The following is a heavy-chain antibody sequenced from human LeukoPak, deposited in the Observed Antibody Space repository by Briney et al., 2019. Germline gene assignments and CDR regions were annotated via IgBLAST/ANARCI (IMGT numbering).Heavy chain of an antibody. CDR1: GYTFTGYY. Sequence: ASVKVSCKASGYTFTGYYMHWVRQAPGQGLEWMGWINPNSGGTNYAQKFQGRVTMTRDTSISTAYMELSRLRSEDTAVYYCAKGHIVATIGGNDYWGQGTLVTVSS. J-gene: IGHJ4*02. CDR2: INPNSGGT. CDR3: AKGHIVATIGGNDY. D-gene: IGHD5-12*01. V-gene: IGHV1-2*02.